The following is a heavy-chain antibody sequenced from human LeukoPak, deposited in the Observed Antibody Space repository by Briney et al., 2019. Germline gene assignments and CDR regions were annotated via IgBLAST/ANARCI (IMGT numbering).Heavy chain of an antibody. D-gene: IGHD3-3*01. J-gene: IGHJ4*02. V-gene: IGHV4-34*01. CDR3: ARAYYDFWSGYQFDY. Sequence: PSETLSLTCAVYGGSFRGYYWSWIRQPPGKGLEWMGEINHSGSTNYNPSLKSRVTISVDTSKNQFSLKLSSVTAADTAVYYCARAYYDFWSGYQFDYWGQGTLVTVSS. CDR2: INHSGST. CDR1: GGSFRGYY.